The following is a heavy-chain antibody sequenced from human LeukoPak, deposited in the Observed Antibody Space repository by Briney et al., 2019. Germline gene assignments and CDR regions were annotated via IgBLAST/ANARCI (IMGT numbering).Heavy chain of an antibody. D-gene: IGHD5/OR15-5a*01. CDR2: INHSGST. CDR1: GGSFSGYY. Sequence: PSETLSLTCAVYGGSFSGYYWSWIRQPPGKGLEWIGEINHSGSTYYNPSLKSRVTISVDTSKNQFSLKLSSVTAADTAVYYCLRDIRGGYSVNSFDTWGQGTLVTVSS. J-gene: IGHJ5*02. CDR3: LRDIRGGYSVNSFDT. V-gene: IGHV4-34*01.